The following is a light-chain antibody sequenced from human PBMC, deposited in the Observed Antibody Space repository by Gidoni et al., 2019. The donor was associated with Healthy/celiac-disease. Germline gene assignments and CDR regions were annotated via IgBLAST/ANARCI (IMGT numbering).Light chain of an antibody. CDR1: QGISSW. V-gene: IGKV1-12*01. Sequence: DIQMTQSPSSVSASVGDRVTITCRASQGISSWFAWYQQKPGKAPNLLIYAASTLHTGVPSRFSGSGSGTDFTLTISRLQPEDFATYYCQQASSFPPTFGQGTKVEIK. CDR2: AAS. J-gene: IGKJ1*01. CDR3: QQASSFPPT.